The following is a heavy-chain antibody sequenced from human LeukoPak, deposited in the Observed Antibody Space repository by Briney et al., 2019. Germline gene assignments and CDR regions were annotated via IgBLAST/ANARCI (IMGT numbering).Heavy chain of an antibody. V-gene: IGHV4-39*01. CDR2: IYYSGST. J-gene: IGHJ4*02. CDR3: ARAGYYGSGSYFDY. D-gene: IGHD3-10*01. CDR1: GGSISSTTYY. Sequence: PSETLSLTCTVSGGSISSTTYYWDWIRQPPGKGLEWIGTIYYSGSTYYNPSLKRRVTISVDTSKNQFSLKLSSVTAADTAVYYCARAGYYGSGSYFDYWGQGTLVTVSS.